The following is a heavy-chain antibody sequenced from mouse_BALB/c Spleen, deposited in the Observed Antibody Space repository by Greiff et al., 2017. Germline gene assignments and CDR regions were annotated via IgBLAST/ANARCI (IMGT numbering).Heavy chain of an antibody. J-gene: IGHJ3*01. V-gene: IGHV1-7*01. CDR1: GYTFTSYW. CDR3: ARGKEAFAY. Sequence: VKLMESGAELAKPGASVKMSCKASGYTFTSYWMHWVKQRPGQGLEWIGYINPSTGYTEYNQKFKDKATLTADKSSSTAYMQLSSLTSEDSAVYYCARGKEAFAYWGQGTLVTVSA. CDR2: INPSTGYT.